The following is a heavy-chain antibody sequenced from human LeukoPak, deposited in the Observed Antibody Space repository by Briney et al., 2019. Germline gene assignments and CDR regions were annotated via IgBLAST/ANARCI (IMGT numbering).Heavy chain of an antibody. Sequence: PGRSLRLSCAASGFTFSSYGMHWVRQAPGKGLEWVAVISYDGSNKYYADSVKGRFTISRDNSKNTLYLQMNSLRAEDTAVYYCAKVVIGYWGQGTLVTVSS. CDR3: AKVVIGY. CDR1: GFTFSSYG. CDR2: ISYDGSNK. J-gene: IGHJ4*02. V-gene: IGHV3-30*18. D-gene: IGHD2/OR15-2a*01.